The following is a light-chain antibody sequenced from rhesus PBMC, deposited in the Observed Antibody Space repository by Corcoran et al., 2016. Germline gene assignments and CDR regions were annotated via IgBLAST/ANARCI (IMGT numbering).Light chain of an antibody. CDR3: QQYSSRPWT. CDR2: KTS. V-gene: IGKV1-22*01. CDR1: QGIGSW. J-gene: IGKJ1*01. Sequence: DIQMTQSPSSLSASVGDTVIITCRASQGIGSWLAWYQQKPGKAPNLLIYKTSTLQSGVPSRFSGSGAWTEFTLTISSLQSEDFATYYCQQYSSRPWTFGQGTKVEIK.